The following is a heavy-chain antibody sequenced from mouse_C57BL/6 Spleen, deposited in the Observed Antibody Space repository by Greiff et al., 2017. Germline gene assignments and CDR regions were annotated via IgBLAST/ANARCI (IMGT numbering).Heavy chain of an antibody. CDR2: IYPGDGDT. J-gene: IGHJ4*01. CDR1: GYAFSSYW. Sequence: VKLMESGAELVKPGASVKISCKASGYAFSSYWMNWVKQRPGKGLEWIGQIYPGDGDTNYNGKFKGKATLTADKSSSTAYMQLSSLTSEDSAVYFCAGHWATVVAPHYYAMDYWGQGTSVTVSS. V-gene: IGHV1-80*01. CDR3: AGHWATVVAPHYYAMDY. D-gene: IGHD1-1*01.